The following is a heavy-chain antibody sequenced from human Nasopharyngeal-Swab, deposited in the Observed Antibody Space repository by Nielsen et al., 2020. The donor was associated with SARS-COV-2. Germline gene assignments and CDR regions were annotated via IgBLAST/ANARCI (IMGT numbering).Heavy chain of an antibody. Sequence: WIRQPPGKGLEWIGYIYYSGSTYYNPSLKSRVTISVDTSKNQFSLKLSSVTAADTAVYYCASHDYGGYGVVDYWGQGTLVTVSS. CDR3: ASHDYGGYGVVDY. D-gene: IGHD4-17*01. J-gene: IGHJ4*02. CDR2: IYYSGST. V-gene: IGHV4-30-4*01.